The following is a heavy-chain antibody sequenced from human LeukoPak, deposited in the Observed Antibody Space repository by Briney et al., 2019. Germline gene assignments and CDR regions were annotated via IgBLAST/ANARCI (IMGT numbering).Heavy chain of an antibody. Sequence: ASVTVSCTASGYTFTSYGISWVRQAPGQGLEWMGWISAYNGNTNYAQKLQGRVTMTTDTSTSTAYMELRSLRSDDTAVYYCARGGRVNRIAAAGTFDYWGQGTLVTVSS. CDR3: ARGGRVNRIAAAGTFDY. CDR2: ISAYNGNT. J-gene: IGHJ4*02. CDR1: GYTFTSYG. D-gene: IGHD6-13*01. V-gene: IGHV1-18*01.